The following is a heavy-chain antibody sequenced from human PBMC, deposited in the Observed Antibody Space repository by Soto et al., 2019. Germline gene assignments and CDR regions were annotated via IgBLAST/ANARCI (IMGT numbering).Heavy chain of an antibody. V-gene: IGHV3-23*01. CDR2: ISGSGSMS. D-gene: IGHD1-26*01. J-gene: IGHJ4*02. Sequence: GGSLRLSCAASGFTFRNFDMSWVRQAPGKGLKCVSLISGSGSMSYYADSVKGRFTISRDNSKNTLYLQMNSLRAEDTAFYYCAKGPAILGSTNFDYWGRGTLVTVSS. CDR3: AKGPAILGSTNFDY. CDR1: GFTFRNFD.